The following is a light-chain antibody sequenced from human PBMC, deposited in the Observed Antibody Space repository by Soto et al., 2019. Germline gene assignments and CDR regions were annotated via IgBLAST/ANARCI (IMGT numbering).Light chain of an antibody. V-gene: IGLV3-21*02. CDR3: QVWDTSSDHPV. CDR2: DDG. CDR1: NIGRKR. Sequence: SYELTQPPSVSVAPGQTARITCGGNNIGRKRVHWYQQKPGQAPVLVVYDDGDRPSGIPERFSGSNSGNTATLTISRVEAGDEADYYCQVWDTSSDHPVFGGGTKLTVL. J-gene: IGLJ2*01.